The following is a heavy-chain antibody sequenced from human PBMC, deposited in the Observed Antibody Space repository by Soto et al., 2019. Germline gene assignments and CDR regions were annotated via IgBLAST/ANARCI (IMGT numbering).Heavy chain of an antibody. CDR3: ASAGIVATTQLGWFDP. Sequence: QVQLVESGGGVVQPGRSLRLSCTASGFTFRNYGIHWVRQAPGKGLEWVAVIWPDGNNKYYPDPVKGRLTISRDNSKNTLLPQRNSLRVEDTAVYYCASAGIVATTQLGWFDPWGQGTLVTVSS. CDR2: IWPDGNNK. V-gene: IGHV3-33*01. CDR1: GFTFRNYG. J-gene: IGHJ5*02. D-gene: IGHD1-26*01.